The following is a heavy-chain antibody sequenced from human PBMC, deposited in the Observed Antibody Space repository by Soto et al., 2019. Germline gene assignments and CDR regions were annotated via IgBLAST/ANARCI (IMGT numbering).Heavy chain of an antibody. CDR3: ARDPRSAYYQTSFVY. V-gene: IGHV3-21*01. J-gene: IGHJ4*02. CDR2: ISSSSSYI. Sequence: PGGSLRLSCAASGFTFSSYSMNWVRQAPGKGLEWVSSISSSSSYIYYADSVKGRFTISRDNAKNSLYLQMNSLRAEDTAVYYCARDPRSAYYQTSFVYWGPGTLLTVSS. D-gene: IGHD3-22*01. CDR1: GFTFSSYS.